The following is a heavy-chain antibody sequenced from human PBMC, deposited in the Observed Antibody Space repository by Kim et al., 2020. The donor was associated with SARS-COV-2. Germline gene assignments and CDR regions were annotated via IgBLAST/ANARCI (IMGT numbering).Heavy chain of an antibody. CDR1: GGYFSGYY. CDR3: ARGLHYDFWTSLQGVSWFDP. CDR2: INHSGST. Sequence: SETLSLTCAVYGGYFSGYYWSWIRQPPGKGLEWIGEINHSGSTNYNPSLKSRVTISVDTSKNQFSLKLSSVTAADTAVYYCARGLHYDFWTSLQGVSWFDPWGQGTLVTVSS. J-gene: IGHJ5*02. V-gene: IGHV4-34*01. D-gene: IGHD3-3*01.